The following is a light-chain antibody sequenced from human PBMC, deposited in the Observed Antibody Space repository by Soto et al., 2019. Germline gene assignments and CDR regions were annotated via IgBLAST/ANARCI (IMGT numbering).Light chain of an antibody. Sequence: SYELPQPPSVSVAPGKTARITCGGNNIGSKSVHWYQQKPGQAPVLVIYYDSDRPSGIPERFSGSNSGNTATLTISRVEAGDESDYYCQVWYSSSANVVFGGGTKLTVL. V-gene: IGLV3-21*04. CDR2: YDS. J-gene: IGLJ2*01. CDR3: QVWYSSSANVV. CDR1: NIGSKS.